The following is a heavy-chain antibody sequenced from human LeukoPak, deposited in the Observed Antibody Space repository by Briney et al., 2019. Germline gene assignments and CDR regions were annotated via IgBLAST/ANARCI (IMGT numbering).Heavy chain of an antibody. J-gene: IGHJ2*01. Sequence: SETLSLTCTVSGDSVRTNNYYWSWIRQPPGKGLEWIGYIHYSGNTNYNTSLKSRVTISVDTSKSQFSLKLSSVTAADTAVYYCARGRGGAGLNWYFDLWGRGTLVTVSS. CDR1: GDSVRTNNYY. CDR2: IHYSGNT. V-gene: IGHV4-61*01. CDR3: ARGRGGAGLNWYFDL. D-gene: IGHD3-16*01.